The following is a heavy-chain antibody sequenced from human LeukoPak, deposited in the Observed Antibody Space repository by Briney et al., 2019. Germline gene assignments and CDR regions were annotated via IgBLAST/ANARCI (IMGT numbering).Heavy chain of an antibody. CDR3: TRNWGMDV. CDR2: LSYDGSKT. Sequence: GGSLRLSCAASAFTFSTYVMQWVRRAPGKGLEWVALLSYDGSKTFYPDSVKGRFTISRDNSKNTLYLQMNSLRAEDTAVYYCTRNWGMDVWGQGTTVIVSS. V-gene: IGHV3-30-3*01. CDR1: AFTFSTYV. J-gene: IGHJ6*02.